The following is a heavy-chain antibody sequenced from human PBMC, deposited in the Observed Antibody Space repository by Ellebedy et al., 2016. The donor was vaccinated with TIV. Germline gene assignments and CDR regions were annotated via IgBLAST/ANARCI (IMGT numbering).Heavy chain of an antibody. Sequence: MPSETLSLTCTVSGGSISSYYWSWIRQPPGKGLEWIGYIYYSGSTNYNPSLKSRVTISVDTSKNQFSLKLSSVTAADTAVYYCARREYSSALFDPWGQGTLVTVSS. CDR2: IYYSGST. D-gene: IGHD6-19*01. CDR1: GGSISSYY. V-gene: IGHV4-59*08. CDR3: ARREYSSALFDP. J-gene: IGHJ5*02.